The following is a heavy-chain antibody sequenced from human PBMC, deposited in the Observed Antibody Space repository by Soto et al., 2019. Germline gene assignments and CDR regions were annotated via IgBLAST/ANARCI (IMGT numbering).Heavy chain of an antibody. CDR1: GFTFSSYA. Sequence: GGSLRLSCAASGFTFSSYAMSWVRQAPGKGLEWVSAISGSGGSTYYADSVKGRFTISRDNSKNTLYLQMNSLRAEDTAVYYCAKVPYDFWSGYYYYYMDVWGKGTTVTVSS. CDR3: AKVPYDFWSGYYYYYMDV. D-gene: IGHD3-3*01. J-gene: IGHJ6*03. V-gene: IGHV3-23*01. CDR2: ISGSGGST.